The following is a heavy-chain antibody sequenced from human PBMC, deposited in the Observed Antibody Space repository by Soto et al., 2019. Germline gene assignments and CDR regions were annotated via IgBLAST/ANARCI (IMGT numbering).Heavy chain of an antibody. CDR2: TYYRSKWYN. Sequence: SQTLSITCAISGDSVSSNSAAWNWIRQSPSRGLEWLGRTYYRSKWYNDYAVSVKSRITINPDTSKNQFSLQLNSVTPEDTAVYYCARDYVGQWELPYYYYGMDVWGQGTTVTVSS. CDR1: GDSVSSNSAA. V-gene: IGHV6-1*01. CDR3: ARDYVGQWELPYYYYGMDV. J-gene: IGHJ6*02. D-gene: IGHD1-26*01.